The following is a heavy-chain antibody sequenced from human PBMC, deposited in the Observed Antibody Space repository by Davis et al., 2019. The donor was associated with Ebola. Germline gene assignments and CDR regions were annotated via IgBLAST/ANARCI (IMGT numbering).Heavy chain of an antibody. Sequence: LRLSCTVSGGSISSGGYYWSWIRQHPGKGLEWIGYIYYSGSTYYNPSLKSRVTISVDTSKNQFSLKLSSVTAADTAVYYCARVAVPAAFYYYYMDVWGKGTTVTVSS. CDR2: IYYSGST. J-gene: IGHJ6*03. CDR3: ARVAVPAAFYYYYMDV. D-gene: IGHD2-2*01. CDR1: GGSISSGGYY. V-gene: IGHV4-31*03.